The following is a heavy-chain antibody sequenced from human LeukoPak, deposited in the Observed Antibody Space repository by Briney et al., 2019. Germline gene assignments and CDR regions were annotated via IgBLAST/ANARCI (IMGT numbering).Heavy chain of an antibody. CDR1: GGSISSYY. D-gene: IGHD1-7*01. CDR2: IYYSGST. Sequence: SETLSLTCTVSGGSISSYYWSWIRQPPGKGLEWIGYIYYSGSTNYNPSLKSRVTISVGTSKNQFSLKLSSVTAADTAVYYCARLITGTHQGGWFDPWGQGTLVTVSS. J-gene: IGHJ5*02. V-gene: IGHV4-59*08. CDR3: ARLITGTHQGGWFDP.